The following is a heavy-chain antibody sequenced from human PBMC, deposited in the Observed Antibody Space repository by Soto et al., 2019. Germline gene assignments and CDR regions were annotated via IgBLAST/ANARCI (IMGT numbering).Heavy chain of an antibody. CDR3: ARVEDCSGGSCYIYPYYYYMDV. CDR1: GGSISSYY. V-gene: IGHV4-59*01. J-gene: IGHJ6*03. D-gene: IGHD2-15*01. Sequence: SETLSLTCTVSGGSISSYYWSWIRQPPGKGLEWIGYIYYSGSTNYNPSLKSLVTISVDTAKNQFSLKLSSVTAADTAVYYCARVEDCSGGSCYIYPYYYYMDVWGKGTTVTVSS. CDR2: IYYSGST.